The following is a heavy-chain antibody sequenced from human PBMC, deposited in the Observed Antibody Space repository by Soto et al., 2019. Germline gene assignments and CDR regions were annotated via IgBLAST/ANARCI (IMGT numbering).Heavy chain of an antibody. J-gene: IGHJ4*02. CDR1: GGSISSGGYS. CDR3: ARAVRRVASYFDY. Sequence: SETLSLTCAVSGGSISSGGYSWSWIRQPPGKGLEWIGYIYHSGSTYYNPSLKSRVTISVDRSKNQFSLKLSSVTAADTAVYYCARAVRRVASYFDYWGQGTLVTVSS. CDR2: IYHSGST. D-gene: IGHD5-12*01. V-gene: IGHV4-30-2*01.